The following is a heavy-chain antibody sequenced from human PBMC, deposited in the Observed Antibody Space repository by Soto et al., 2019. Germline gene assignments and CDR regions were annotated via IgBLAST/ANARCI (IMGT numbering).Heavy chain of an antibody. J-gene: IGHJ4*02. V-gene: IGHV4-59*01. CDR1: GGSIRDYF. CDR3: ARVGGDDFRDSAAFDY. D-gene: IGHD4-17*01. Sequence: SETLSLTCTVSGGSIRDYFWTWIRQPPGKGLEWIGYIYYSGRTNYNPSLKSRVSISVDTSNNHFSLQLRSVTAANNAVYYCARVGGDDFRDSAAFDYWGQGTLVTVSS. CDR2: IYYSGRT.